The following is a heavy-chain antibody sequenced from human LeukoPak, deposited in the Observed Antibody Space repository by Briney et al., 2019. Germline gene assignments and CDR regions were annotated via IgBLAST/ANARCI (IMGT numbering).Heavy chain of an antibody. Sequence: ASVKVSCKASGYTFTSYGISWVRQAPGQGLEWMGWISAYHGNTNYAQKLQGRVTMTTDTSTSTAYMELRSLRSDDTAVYYCARLDIVVVVAATDYYYYMDVWGKGTTVTVSS. CDR1: GYTFTSYG. V-gene: IGHV1-18*01. CDR2: ISAYHGNT. J-gene: IGHJ6*03. D-gene: IGHD2-15*01. CDR3: ARLDIVVVVAATDYYYYMDV.